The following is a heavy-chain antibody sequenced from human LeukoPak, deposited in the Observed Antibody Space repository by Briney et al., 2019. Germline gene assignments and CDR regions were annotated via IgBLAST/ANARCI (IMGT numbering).Heavy chain of an antibody. CDR3: ARGSPSYYYDSSGYYGY. Sequence: ASVTVSCKASGYTFTSYDINWVRQATGQGLAWMGWMNPNSGNTGYAQKFQGRVTMTRNTSISTAYMELSSLRSEDTAVYYCARGSPSYYYDSSGYYGYWGQGTLVTVSS. CDR1: GYTFTSYD. D-gene: IGHD3-22*01. V-gene: IGHV1-8*01. CDR2: MNPNSGNT. J-gene: IGHJ4*02.